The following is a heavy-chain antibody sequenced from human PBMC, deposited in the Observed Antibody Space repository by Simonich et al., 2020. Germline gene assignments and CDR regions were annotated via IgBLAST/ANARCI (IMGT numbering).Heavy chain of an antibody. V-gene: IGHV4-34*01. CDR1: GGSFSGYY. Sequence: QVQLQQWGAGLLKPSETLSLTCAGYGGSFSGYYWSWIRQPPGKGLEWIGEINHSGSTNYNPSLKSRVTISVDTSKNQFSLKLSSVTAADTAVYYCARGKNYDILTGGWYFDLWGRGTLVTVSS. D-gene: IGHD3-9*01. CDR2: INHSGST. CDR3: ARGKNYDILTGGWYFDL. J-gene: IGHJ2*01.